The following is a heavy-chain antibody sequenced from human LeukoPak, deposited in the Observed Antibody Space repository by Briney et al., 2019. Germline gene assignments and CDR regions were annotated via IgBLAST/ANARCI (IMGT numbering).Heavy chain of an antibody. V-gene: IGHV1-18*01. D-gene: IGHD5-12*01. CDR1: GYTFTTYG. Sequence: ASVTVSCKASGYTFTTYGISWVRQAPGQGLEWMGWISTYNGNTEYAQNLQGTVTMTTDTSTSTAYMELRSLRSEDTAVYYCARGGPIVPTMDLKLRFDPWGQGTLVTVSS. CDR3: ARGGPIVPTMDLKLRFDP. J-gene: IGHJ5*02. CDR2: ISTYNGNT.